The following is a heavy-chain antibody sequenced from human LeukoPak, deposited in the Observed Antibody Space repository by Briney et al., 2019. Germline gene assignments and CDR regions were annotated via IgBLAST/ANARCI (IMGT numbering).Heavy chain of an antibody. Sequence: GASVKVSCKASGYTFTGYYMHWVRQAPGQGLEWMGWINPNSGGTNYAQKFQGWVTMTRDTSISPAYMELSRLRSDDTAVYYCARWGTNYDILTGRLQGYFDYWGQGTLVTVSS. J-gene: IGHJ4*02. D-gene: IGHD3-9*01. CDR2: INPNSGGT. V-gene: IGHV1-2*04. CDR3: ARWGTNYDILTGRLQGYFDY. CDR1: GYTFTGYY.